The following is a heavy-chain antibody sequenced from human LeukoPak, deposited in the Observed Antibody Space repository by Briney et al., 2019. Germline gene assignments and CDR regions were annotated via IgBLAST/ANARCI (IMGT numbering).Heavy chain of an antibody. V-gene: IGHV4-38-2*01. CDR3: ARRRSHDALDI. CDR1: GYSISSGYY. J-gene: IGHJ3*02. Sequence: SETLSLTCAVSGYSISSGYYWGWIRQPPGKGLEWIGSIYHSGSTYYNPSLKSRVTISVDTSKNQFSLKLSSVTAADTAVYYCARRRSHDALDIWGQGTMVTVSS. CDR2: IYHSGST.